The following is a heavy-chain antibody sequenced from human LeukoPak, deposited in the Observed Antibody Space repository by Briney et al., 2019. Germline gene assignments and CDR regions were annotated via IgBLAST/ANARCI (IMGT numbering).Heavy chain of an antibody. J-gene: IGHJ4*02. D-gene: IGHD3-22*01. CDR1: GFTFSSYE. CDR2: IISSGNTI. CDR3: ARDKNYYDSSGRRKVTDY. V-gene: IGHV3-48*03. Sequence: GGSLRLSCAASGFTFSSYEMNWVRQAPGKGLEWVSYIISSGNTIYYADSVKGRFTISRDNAKNSLYLQMNSLRAEDTAIYYCARDKNYYDSSGRRKVTDYWGQGTLVTVSS.